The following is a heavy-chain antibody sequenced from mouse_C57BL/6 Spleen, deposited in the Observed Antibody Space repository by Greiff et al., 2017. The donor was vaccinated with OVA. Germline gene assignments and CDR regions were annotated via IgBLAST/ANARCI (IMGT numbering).Heavy chain of an antibody. CDR2: ISNGGGST. CDR1: GFTFSDYY. Sequence: EVKVEESGGGLVQPGGSLKLSCAASGFTFSDYYMYWVRQTPEKRLEWVAYISNGGGSTYYPDTVKGRFTISRDNAKNTLYLQMSRLKSEDTAMYYCARLSHYYGSSYAMDYWGQGTSVTVSS. J-gene: IGHJ4*01. V-gene: IGHV5-12*01. D-gene: IGHD1-1*01. CDR3: ARLSHYYGSSYAMDY.